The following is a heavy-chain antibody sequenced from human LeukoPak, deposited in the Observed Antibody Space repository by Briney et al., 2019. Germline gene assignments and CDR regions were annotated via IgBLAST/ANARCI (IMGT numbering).Heavy chain of an antibody. CDR1: GLTLRSYS. J-gene: IGHJ6*04. V-gene: IGHV3-64*01. D-gene: IGHD3-10*02. Sequence: GGSLRLSCAASGLTLRSYSMHWIRKAPGKGLEFVSAISSDGDNTYYANSVKGRFTISRDNSKNTLYLQINSLRAEDTAVYYCAELGITMIGGVWGKGTTVTISS. CDR2: ISSDGDNT. CDR3: AELGITMIGGV.